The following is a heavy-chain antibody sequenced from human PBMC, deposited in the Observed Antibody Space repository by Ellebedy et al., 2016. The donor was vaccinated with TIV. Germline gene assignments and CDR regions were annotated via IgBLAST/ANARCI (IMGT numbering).Heavy chain of an antibody. Sequence: GESLKISXTVSGFSFSQYGMNWVRQAPGKGPQWVSYISSSSGGMTYADPVRGRFTISRDNPSNSLYLQMNSLRDEDTAVYYCTRGGADRPDYWGQGTLVTVSS. CDR2: ISSSSGGM. V-gene: IGHV3-48*02. CDR1: GFSFSQYG. D-gene: IGHD6-6*01. CDR3: TRGGADRPDY. J-gene: IGHJ4*02.